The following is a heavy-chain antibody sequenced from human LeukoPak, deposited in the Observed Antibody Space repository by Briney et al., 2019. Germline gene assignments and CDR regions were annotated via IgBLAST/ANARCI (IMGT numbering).Heavy chain of an antibody. CDR3: AKAGQYYYDSRGYRRRSYYFDY. CDR2: ISGSGGST. Sequence: GGSLRLSCAASGFTFSSYAMSWVRQAPGKGLEWVSAISGSGGSTYYADSVKGRFTISRDNSKNTLYLQMNSLRAEDTAVYYCAKAGQYYYDSRGYRRRSYYFDYWGQGTLVTVSS. V-gene: IGHV3-23*01. CDR1: GFTFSSYA. D-gene: IGHD3-22*01. J-gene: IGHJ4*02.